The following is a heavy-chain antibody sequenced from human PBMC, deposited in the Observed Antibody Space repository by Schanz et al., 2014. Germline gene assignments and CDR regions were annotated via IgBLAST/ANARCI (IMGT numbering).Heavy chain of an antibody. CDR2: IYYSGST. Sequence: QVQLQESGPGLVKPSQTLSLTCAVSGGSIRSGGYTWSWIRQPPGKGLEWIGYIYYSGSTYYNPSLKSRVTISVDTSKNQFSLMLGSVTAADTAVYYCARAAGPVDYWGQGTLVTVSS. D-gene: IGHD6-13*01. J-gene: IGHJ4*02. CDR3: ARAAGPVDY. V-gene: IGHV4-30-4*07. CDR1: GGSIRSGGYT.